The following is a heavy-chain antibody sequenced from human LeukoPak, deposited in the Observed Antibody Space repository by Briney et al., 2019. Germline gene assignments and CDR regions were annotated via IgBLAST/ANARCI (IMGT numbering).Heavy chain of an antibody. J-gene: IGHJ4*02. CDR1: GFTFSIYS. CDR3: ARGGIYGVKIDY. V-gene: IGHV3-21*04. D-gene: IGHD3-10*01. CDR2: ISSSSSYI. Sequence: PGGSLRLSCAASGFTFSIYSMNWVRQAPGKGLEWVSSISSSSSYIYYADSVKGRFTISRDNSRNTLYLQMTNLRADDTALYYCARGGIYGVKIDYWGQGTLVTVSS.